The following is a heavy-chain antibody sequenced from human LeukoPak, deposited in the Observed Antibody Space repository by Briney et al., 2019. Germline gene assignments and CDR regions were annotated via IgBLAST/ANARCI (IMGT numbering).Heavy chain of an antibody. CDR3: ARDSYVVSKRPLNAFDI. V-gene: IGHV4-39*07. CDR1: GGSISSSSYY. D-gene: IGHD2-15*01. CDR2: IYYSGST. J-gene: IGHJ3*02. Sequence: SSETLSLTRTVSGGSISSSSYYWGWIRQPPGKGLEWIGSIYYSGSTYYNPSLKSRVTISVDTSKNQFSLKLSSVTAADTAVYYCARDSYVVSKRPLNAFDIWGQGTMVTVSS.